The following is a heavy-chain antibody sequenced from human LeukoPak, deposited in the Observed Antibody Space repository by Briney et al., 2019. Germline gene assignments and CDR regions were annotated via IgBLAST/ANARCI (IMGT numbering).Heavy chain of an antibody. V-gene: IGHV3-74*01. CDR1: GFTFSGSW. CDR2: ITSDGSST. J-gene: IGHJ4*02. Sequence: PGGSLRLSCAASGFTFSGSWMHWVRQAPGKGLVWVSRITSDGSSTSYADSVKGRFTISRDNAKNTLYLQMNSLRAEDTAVYYCTREDGGFDYWGQGTPVTVSS. CDR3: TREDGGFDY. D-gene: IGHD4-23*01.